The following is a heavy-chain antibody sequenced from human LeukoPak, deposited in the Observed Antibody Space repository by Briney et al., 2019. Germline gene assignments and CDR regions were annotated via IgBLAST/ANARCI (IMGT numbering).Heavy chain of an antibody. D-gene: IGHD6-13*01. J-gene: IGHJ5*02. CDR3: ARGQQLVYFRFDP. CDR1: GGSISSSSYY. V-gene: IGHV4-39*07. Sequence: PSETLSLTCTVSGGSISSSSYYWGWIRQPPGKGLEWIGEINHSGSTNYNPSLKSRVTISVDTSKNQFSLKLSSVTAADTAVYYCARGQQLVYFRFDPWGQGTLVTVSS. CDR2: INHSGST.